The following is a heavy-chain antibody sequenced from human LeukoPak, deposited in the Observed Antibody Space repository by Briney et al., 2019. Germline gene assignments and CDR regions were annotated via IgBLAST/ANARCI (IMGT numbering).Heavy chain of an antibody. CDR2: IGGSGGST. J-gene: IGHJ4*02. Sequence: GGSLRLSCAASGFTFSSYAMSWVRQAPGKGLEWVSAIGGSGGSTYYADSVKGRFTISRDNSKNTLYLQMNSLRAEDTAVYYCAKVFTMVRGAALFDYWGQGTLVTVSS. V-gene: IGHV3-23*01. CDR1: GFTFSSYA. CDR3: AKVFTMVRGAALFDY. D-gene: IGHD3-10*01.